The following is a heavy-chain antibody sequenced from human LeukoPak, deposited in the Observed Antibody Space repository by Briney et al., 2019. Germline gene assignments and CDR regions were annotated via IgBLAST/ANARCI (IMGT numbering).Heavy chain of an antibody. V-gene: IGHV3-23*01. J-gene: IGHJ4*02. CDR2: ISSSGT. D-gene: IGHD2-8*01. CDR3: VKGMTSMGDY. CDR1: GFTFSSYA. Sequence: PGGSLRLSCAASGFTFSSYAMSWVRQTPGKGLEWVSSISSSGTFYADSVKGRFIISRDDSKNMLYLQMNSLRAADTAVYYCVKGMTSMGDYWGQGTLVTVSS.